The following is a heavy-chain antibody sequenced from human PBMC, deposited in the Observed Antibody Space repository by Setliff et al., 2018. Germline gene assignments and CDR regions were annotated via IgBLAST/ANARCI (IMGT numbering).Heavy chain of an antibody. D-gene: IGHD1-26*01. J-gene: IGHJ4*02. CDR3: ARDWLIRNSGSYYWQVDY. CDR1: GGSISTYS. V-gene: IGHV4-4*07. CDR2: MHGSGST. Sequence: SETQSLTCTVSGGSISTYSWSWIRQAAGKGLEWIGRMHGSGSTNYSPSLKSRVTMSGDTSKNQFSLKLSSVTAADTAVYYCARDWLIRNSGSYYWQVDYWGQGTLVTVSS.